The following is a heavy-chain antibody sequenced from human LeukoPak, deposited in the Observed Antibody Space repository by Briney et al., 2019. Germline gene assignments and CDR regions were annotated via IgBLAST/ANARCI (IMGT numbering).Heavy chain of an antibody. J-gene: IGHJ4*02. Sequence: PSETLSLTCTVSGGSISSGGYYWSSIRQHPGKGLEWIGYIYYSGSTYYNPSLKSRVTISVDTSKNQFSPRLSAVTAADTAVYYCARAGSRYCTNGVCYGIYYFDYWGQGTLVTVSS. V-gene: IGHV4-31*03. CDR2: IYYSGST. CDR3: ARAGSRYCTNGVCYGIYYFDY. CDR1: GGSISSGGYY. D-gene: IGHD2-8*01.